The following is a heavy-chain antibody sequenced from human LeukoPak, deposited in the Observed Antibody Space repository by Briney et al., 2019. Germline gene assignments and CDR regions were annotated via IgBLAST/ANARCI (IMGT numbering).Heavy chain of an antibody. CDR2: ISYDGSNK. Sequence: GGSLRLSYAASGFTFSSYAMHWVRQAPGKGLEWVAVISYDGSNKYYADSVKGRFTISRDNANNTLYLQMNSLRAEDTAMYYCARGKSAGIWGQGTLVTVSS. V-gene: IGHV3-30-3*01. CDR1: GFTFSSYA. CDR3: ARGKSAGI. J-gene: IGHJ4*02.